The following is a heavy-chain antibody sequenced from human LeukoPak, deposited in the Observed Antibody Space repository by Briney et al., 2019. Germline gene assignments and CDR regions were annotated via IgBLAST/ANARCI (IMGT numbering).Heavy chain of an antibody. CDR1: GFTFSSYS. Sequence: GGSLRLSCAASGFTFSSYSMNWVRQAPGEGLEWVSSISSSSSYIYYADSVKGRFTISRDNAKNSLYLQMNSLRAEDTAVYYCASGIPTHYDSSGPLDYWGQGTLVTVSS. CDR3: ASGIPTHYDSSGPLDY. J-gene: IGHJ4*02. V-gene: IGHV3-21*01. CDR2: ISSSSSYI. D-gene: IGHD3-22*01.